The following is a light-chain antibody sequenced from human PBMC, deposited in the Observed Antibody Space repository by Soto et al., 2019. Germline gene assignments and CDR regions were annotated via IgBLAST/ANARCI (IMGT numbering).Light chain of an antibody. CDR3: STDAGSSNV. V-gene: IGLV2-8*01. Sequence: QSALTQPPSASGSPGQSVAISCTGTSSDVCGYNNVSLYQQHPAKASNLTIYEVNKRPSGVTDRFSGSKSGNTASLTVSGLQAEDVADYFCSTDAGSSNVFGTGTKVTVL. CDR2: EVN. CDR1: SSDVCGYNN. J-gene: IGLJ1*01.